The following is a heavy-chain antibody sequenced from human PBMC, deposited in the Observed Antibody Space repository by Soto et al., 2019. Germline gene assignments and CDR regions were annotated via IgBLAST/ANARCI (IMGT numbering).Heavy chain of an antibody. J-gene: IGHJ6*02. Sequence: QVQLVESGGGLVKPGGSLRHSCAASGFTFSDYYMSLIRQAAGKGQEGVSYISSSGSTIYYPDSVKGRFTISRDNAKNSLYQQMNSRRAEDTAVYYCARDSGFVDVWGQGTTVTVSS. CDR3: ARDSGFVDV. V-gene: IGHV3-11*01. D-gene: IGHD3-16*01. CDR1: GFTFSDYY. CDR2: ISSSGSTI.